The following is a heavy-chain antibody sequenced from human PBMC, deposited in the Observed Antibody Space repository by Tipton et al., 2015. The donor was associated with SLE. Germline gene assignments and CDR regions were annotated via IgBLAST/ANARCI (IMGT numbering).Heavy chain of an antibody. Sequence: SLRLSCAASGFSFSTYAMSWVRQAPGKGLEWVSVISASGGDIYYADSVKGRFTMSRDNSKNTLYLQLNSLRPEDTAVYYCATDLTPYCSSTSCSLPAEWGLGTLVTVSS. D-gene: IGHD2-2*01. V-gene: IGHV3-23*01. CDR3: ATDLTPYCSSTSCSLPAE. CDR1: GFSFSTYA. CDR2: ISASGGDI. J-gene: IGHJ4*02.